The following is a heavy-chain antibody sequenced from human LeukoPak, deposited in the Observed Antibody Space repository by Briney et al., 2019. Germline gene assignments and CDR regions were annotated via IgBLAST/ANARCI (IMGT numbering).Heavy chain of an antibody. CDR1: GFTFSSYE. J-gene: IGHJ4*02. CDR3: ARLRYPPDY. CDR2: ISSSGSTI. D-gene: IGHD1-14*01. V-gene: IGHV3-48*03. Sequence: GGSLRLSCAASGFTFSSYEMNWVRQAPGKGLEWVSYISSSGSTIYYADSVKGRFTISRDNAKNSLYLQMNSLRAEDTVVYYCARLRYPPDYWGQGTLVTVSS.